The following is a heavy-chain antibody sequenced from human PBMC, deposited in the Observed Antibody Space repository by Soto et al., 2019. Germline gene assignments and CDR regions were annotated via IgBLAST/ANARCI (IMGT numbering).Heavy chain of an antibody. V-gene: IGHV3-23*01. CDR2: ISGSGVTT. D-gene: IGHD3-10*01. Sequence: EVQLLESGGGLVQPGGSLRLSCAASGFTFSRYAMSWVRQAPGKGLEWVSYISGSGVTTYYADSVKGRFTISRDNSKNTLYLQMHSLRAEDTAVYYCAKKGASGNDQHWGQGTLVTVSS. CDR1: GFTFSRYA. CDR3: AKKGASGNDQH. J-gene: IGHJ1*01.